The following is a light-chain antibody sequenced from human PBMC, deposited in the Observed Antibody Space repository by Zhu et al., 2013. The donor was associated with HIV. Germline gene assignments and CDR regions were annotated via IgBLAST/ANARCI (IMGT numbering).Light chain of an antibody. CDR3: QQYGSSPLT. CDR2: GAS. J-gene: IGKJ4*01. CDR1: PSVWSNY. V-gene: IGKV3-20*01. Sequence: TQSPAALSVSPGDRVTLSCRASPSVWSNYLAWYQQKPGQPPMLLIFGASTRATGIPDRFSGSGSRTDFTLTISRLEPEDFAVYYCQQYGSSPLTFGGGTTLEIK.